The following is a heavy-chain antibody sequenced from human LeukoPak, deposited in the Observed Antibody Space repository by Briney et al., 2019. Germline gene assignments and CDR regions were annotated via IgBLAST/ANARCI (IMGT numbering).Heavy chain of an antibody. Sequence: PSETLSLTCAVYGGSFVGYYSSWIRQPPGKGLEWIGEINHSGSTNYNPSLKSRVTISVDTSKNQFSLKLSSVTAADTAVYYCARGLRAIVLMGYAIAAFDTWGQGTMVTVSS. CDR3: ARGLRAIVLMGYAIAAFDT. CDR1: GGSFVGYY. CDR2: INHSGST. J-gene: IGHJ3*02. V-gene: IGHV4-34*01. D-gene: IGHD2-8*01.